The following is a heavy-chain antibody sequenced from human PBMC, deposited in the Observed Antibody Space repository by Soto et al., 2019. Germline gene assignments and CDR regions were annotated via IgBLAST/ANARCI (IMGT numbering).Heavy chain of an antibody. D-gene: IGHD2-2*01. V-gene: IGHV1-69*14. Sequence: QVQLVQSGAEVKKPGSSVKVSCKASGGTFSSYAISWVRQAPGQGLEWMGGIIPIFGTANYAQKFQGRVTIAADKSTGTADMELSRLSSEDTAVYYCARGGCVLVPAANDYWGQGTLVTVSS. CDR2: IIPIFGTA. CDR3: ARGGCVLVPAANDY. J-gene: IGHJ4*02. CDR1: GGTFSSYA.